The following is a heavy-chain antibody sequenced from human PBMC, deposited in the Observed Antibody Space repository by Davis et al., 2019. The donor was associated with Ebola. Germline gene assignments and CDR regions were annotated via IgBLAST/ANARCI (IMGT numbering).Heavy chain of an antibody. CDR1: GFTFSSYA. D-gene: IGHD6-19*01. Sequence: PGGSLRLSCAASGFTFSSYAMSWVRQAPGKGLEWVSTISGSDGGTYYADSVKGRFTISRDNAKNTLYLQMNSLRAEDTAVYYCARVYSGLFGWFDPWGQGTLVTVSS. CDR2: ISGSDGGT. CDR3: ARVYSGLFGWFDP. J-gene: IGHJ5*02. V-gene: IGHV3-23*01.